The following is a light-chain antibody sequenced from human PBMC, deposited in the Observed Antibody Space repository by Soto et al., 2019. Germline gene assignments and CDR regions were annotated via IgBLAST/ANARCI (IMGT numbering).Light chain of an antibody. V-gene: IGLV1-47*01. CDR2: RND. J-gene: IGLJ1*01. CDR1: ISNIGKNY. Sequence: QSVLTQPSSVSGTPGQGVTISCSGSISNIGKNYVYWLQQLPGTAPNVLSNRNDQRPSGVPDRFSGSKSGTSASLAISGLRSEDEADYYCAAWDDTVRREVFGAGTKLTVL. CDR3: AAWDDTVRREV.